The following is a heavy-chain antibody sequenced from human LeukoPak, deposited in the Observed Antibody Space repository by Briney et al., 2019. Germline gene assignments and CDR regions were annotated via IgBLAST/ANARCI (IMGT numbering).Heavy chain of an antibody. V-gene: IGHV3-66*01. Sequence: GGSLRLSCATSAFSVTSNYMSWVRQAPGKGLEWVSVFYKDGSTYNADSVKGRFTISRDNAKNTVNLHMNTLRVEDTGLYYCTRDSGGDTNGYPSRWGQGTLVTVSS. D-gene: IGHD2-8*01. J-gene: IGHJ4*02. CDR1: AFSVTSNY. CDR3: TRDSGGDTNGYPSR. CDR2: FYKDGST.